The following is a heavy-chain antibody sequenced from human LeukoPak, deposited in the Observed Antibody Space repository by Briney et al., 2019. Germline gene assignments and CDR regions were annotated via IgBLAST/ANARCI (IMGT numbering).Heavy chain of an antibody. D-gene: IGHD3-10*01. CDR2: INHSGST. CDR1: GGSFSGYY. V-gene: IGHV4-34*01. CDR3: ARDNRASLDV. J-gene: IGHJ6*02. Sequence: SETLSLTCAVYGGSFSGYYWSWIRQPPGKGLEWIGEINHSGSTNYNPSLKSRVTISVDRSKNQFSLKLSSVTAADPAVYYCARDNRASLDVWGQGTTVTVSS.